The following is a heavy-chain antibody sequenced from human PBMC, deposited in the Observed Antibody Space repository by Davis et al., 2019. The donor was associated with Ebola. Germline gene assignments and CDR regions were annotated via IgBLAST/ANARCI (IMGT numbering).Heavy chain of an antibody. J-gene: IGHJ4*02. CDR3: NAGIVVVVAATPFDY. CDR1: GFIFSSYV. D-gene: IGHD2-15*01. CDR2: IRSKAYGGTT. Sequence: GESLKISCAASGFIFSSYVMSWVRQAPGKGLEWVGFIRSKAYGGTTEYAASVKGRFTISRDDSKNTLYLQMNSLKTEDTAVYYCNAGIVVVVAATPFDYWGQGTLVTVSS. V-gene: IGHV3-49*04.